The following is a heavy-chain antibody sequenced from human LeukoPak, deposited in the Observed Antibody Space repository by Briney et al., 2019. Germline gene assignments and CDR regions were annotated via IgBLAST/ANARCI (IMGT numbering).Heavy chain of an antibody. CDR3: ARALNYYGLDV. J-gene: IGHJ6*04. CDR2: IRHDGRNK. CDR1: GFTFSDYG. D-gene: IGHD3-16*02. Sequence: GGSLRLSCAASGFTFSDYGMHWVRQAPGKGLEWVAFIRHDGRNKYYADSVKGRFTISRDNSKNTLYLQMNSLRAEDTAVYYCARALNYYGLDVWGKGTTVTVSS. V-gene: IGHV3-30*02.